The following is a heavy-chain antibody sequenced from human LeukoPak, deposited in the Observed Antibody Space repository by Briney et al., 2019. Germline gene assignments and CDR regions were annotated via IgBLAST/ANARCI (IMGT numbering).Heavy chain of an antibody. CDR2: IYYSGST. CDR3: ARGGTTVTPGLLWFDP. D-gene: IGHD4-17*01. Sequence: SETLSLTCTVSGGSIRSSGYYWGWIRQPPGKGLEWIGYIYYSGSTKYNPSLKSRVTISVDTSKNQFSLKLSSVNAADTAVYYCARGGTTVTPGLLWFDPWGQGTLVTVSS. J-gene: IGHJ5*02. CDR1: GGSIRSSGYY. V-gene: IGHV4-61*08.